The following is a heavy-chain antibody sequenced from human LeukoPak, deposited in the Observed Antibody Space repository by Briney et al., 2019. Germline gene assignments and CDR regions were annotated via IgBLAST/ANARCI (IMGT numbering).Heavy chain of an antibody. CDR2: IYYSGST. J-gene: IGHJ4*02. D-gene: IGHD5-12*01. CDR1: GGSISSSSYY. V-gene: IGHV4-39*01. Sequence: SETLSLTCTVSGGSISSSSYYWGWIRQPPGKGLEWIGSIYYSGSTYYNPSLKSRVTISVDTSKNQFSLKLSSVTAADTAVYYCVRRYYDSAFDYWGQGTLVTVSS. CDR3: VRRYYDSAFDY.